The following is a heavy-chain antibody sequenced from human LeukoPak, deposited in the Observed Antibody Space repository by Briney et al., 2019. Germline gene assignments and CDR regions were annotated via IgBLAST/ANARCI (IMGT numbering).Heavy chain of an antibody. J-gene: IGHJ6*02. V-gene: IGHV3-30-3*01. CDR2: ISYDGSNK. D-gene: IGHD3-22*01. CDR3: ARDRGYYYDSSGYYRPDYYYYGMDV. CDR1: GFTFSSYA. Sequence: QPGRSLRLSCAASGFTFSSYAMHWVRQAPGKGLEWVAVISYDGSNKYYADSVKGRFTISRDNSKNTLYLQMNSLRAEDTAVYYCARDRGYYYDSSGYYRPDYYYYGMDVWGQGTTVTVSS.